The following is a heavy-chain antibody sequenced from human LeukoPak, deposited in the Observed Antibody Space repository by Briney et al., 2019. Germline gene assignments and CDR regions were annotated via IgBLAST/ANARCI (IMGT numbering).Heavy chain of an antibody. CDR2: IDPSDSYT. Sequence: RGESLKISCKGSGYSFTSYWISWVRQMPGNGLEWMGRIDPSDSYTNYSPSFQGHVTISADKSISTAYLQWSSLKASDTAMYYCARILLWFGEPAPSWFDPWGQGTLVTVSS. V-gene: IGHV5-10-1*01. J-gene: IGHJ5*02. D-gene: IGHD3-10*01. CDR3: ARILLWFGEPAPSWFDP. CDR1: GYSFTSYW.